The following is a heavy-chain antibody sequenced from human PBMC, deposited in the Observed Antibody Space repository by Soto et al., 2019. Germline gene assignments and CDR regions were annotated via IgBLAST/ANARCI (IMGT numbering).Heavy chain of an antibody. Sequence: SETLSLTCTVSGGSISSGGYYWSWIRQHPGKGLEWIGYIYYSGSTYYNPSLKSRVTISVDTSKNQFSLNLSSVTAADTAVYYCARAESGYDLGGIFYYFDYWGQGTLVTVSS. CDR1: GGSISSGGYY. CDR2: IYYSGST. CDR3: ARAESGYDLGGIFYYFDY. V-gene: IGHV4-31*03. J-gene: IGHJ4*02. D-gene: IGHD5-12*01.